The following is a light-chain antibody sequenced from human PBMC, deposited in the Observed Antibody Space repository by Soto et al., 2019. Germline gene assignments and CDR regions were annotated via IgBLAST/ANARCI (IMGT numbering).Light chain of an antibody. CDR2: DAS. CDR1: QSVSSY. Sequence: EIVMTQSPDTLSVSPGERATLSFRASQSVSSYLAWYQQNPGQAPSLLIYDASNRATGVPARFSGSGSGTDFTLTISSLEPEDFAVYYCQQRRNWWTFGQGTKVDIK. V-gene: IGKV3-11*01. CDR3: QQRRNWWT. J-gene: IGKJ1*01.